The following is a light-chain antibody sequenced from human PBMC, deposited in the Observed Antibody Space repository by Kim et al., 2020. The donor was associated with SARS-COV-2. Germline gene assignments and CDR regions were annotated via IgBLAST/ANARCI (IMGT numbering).Light chain of an antibody. V-gene: IGKV3-11*01. CDR3: QQRINWPLT. CDR1: QSVSSS. CDR2: DAS. J-gene: IGKJ4*01. Sequence: EIVLTQSPATLSLSPGERATLSCRASQSVSSSLAWYQQKPGQAPRLLIYDASNRATDFPARFSGTGSGTDFTLTISSLEPEDFAAYYCQQRINWPLTSGGGTKVDIK.